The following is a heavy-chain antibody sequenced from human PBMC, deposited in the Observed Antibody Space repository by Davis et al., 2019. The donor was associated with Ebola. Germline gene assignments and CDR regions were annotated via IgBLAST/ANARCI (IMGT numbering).Heavy chain of an antibody. CDR2: IDSSGGTT. CDR1: GFTFSSYE. Sequence: GGSLRLSCAASGFTFSSYEMNWVRQAPGKGLEWVSYIDSSGGTTYYAESVKGRFTISRDNAKNSLYLQMDSLRDEDTAVYYCARGTSTVKTAKGWFDPWGQGTLVTVSS. CDR3: ARGTSTVKTAKGWFDP. V-gene: IGHV3-48*03. D-gene: IGHD4-17*01. J-gene: IGHJ5*02.